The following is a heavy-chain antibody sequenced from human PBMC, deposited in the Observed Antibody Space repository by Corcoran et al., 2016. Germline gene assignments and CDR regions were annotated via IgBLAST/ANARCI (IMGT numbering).Heavy chain of an antibody. J-gene: IGHJ3*02. CDR2: INHSGST. CDR1: GGSFSGYY. Sequence: QVQLQQWGAGLLKPSETLSLTCAVYGGSFSGYYWSWIRQPPGKGLEWIGEINHSGSTNYNPSLKSRVTISVDTSKNQFSLKLSSVTAADTAVYYCARVNGNAFDIWGQGTMVTVSS. CDR3: ARVNGNAFDI. V-gene: IGHV4-34*01.